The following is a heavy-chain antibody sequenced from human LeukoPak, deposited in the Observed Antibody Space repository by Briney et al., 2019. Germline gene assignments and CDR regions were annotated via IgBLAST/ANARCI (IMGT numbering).Heavy chain of an antibody. V-gene: IGHV3-48*03. CDR1: GVTLTSYE. Sequence: RGSPRLSCAPSGVTLTSYEMNWVREAPGEGLERGSYISSSGSTIYYADYVKGRLTISRDNAKNSLYLQMNSLRAEDTAVYYCAREKPMVRGAMGDYYGMDVWGQGTTVTVSS. CDR3: AREKPMVRGAMGDYYGMDV. CDR2: ISSSGSTI. J-gene: IGHJ6*02. D-gene: IGHD3-10*01.